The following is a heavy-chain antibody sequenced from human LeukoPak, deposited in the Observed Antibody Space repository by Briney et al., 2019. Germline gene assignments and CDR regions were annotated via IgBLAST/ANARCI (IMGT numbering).Heavy chain of an antibody. Sequence: PSETLSLTCTVSGFSISSYYWNWIRQPPGKGLEWIGYIYYSGSTNYNPSLKSRDSISVGTSKNQFSLKLSSVTAADTAVYYCANSRWYNAFDIWGQGTMVSVSS. CDR1: GFSISSYY. J-gene: IGHJ3*02. V-gene: IGHV4-59*03. CDR3: ANSRWYNAFDI. CDR2: IYYSGST. D-gene: IGHD6-13*01.